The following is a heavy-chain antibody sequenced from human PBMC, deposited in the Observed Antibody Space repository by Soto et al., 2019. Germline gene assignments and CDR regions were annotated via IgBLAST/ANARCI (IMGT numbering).Heavy chain of an antibody. V-gene: IGHV3-23*01. CDR2: ISDDSSRT. CDR1: GFTFNTFE. Sequence: PGGYLRLACAASGFTFNTFEMSWVRQAPGRGLEWVSFISDDSSRTYYADAVKGRFTISRDNSKYTLYLQMNSLTAEDTAVYACVHGGWSDFWGQGTLVTVSS. D-gene: IGHD2-15*01. CDR3: VHGGWSDF. J-gene: IGHJ4*02.